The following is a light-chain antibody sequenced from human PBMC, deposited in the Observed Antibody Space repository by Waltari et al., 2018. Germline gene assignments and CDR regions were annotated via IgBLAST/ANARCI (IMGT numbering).Light chain of an antibody. J-gene: IGLJ2*01. CDR2: DDS. CDR3: QVWDTSSDHPV. Sequence: SYELTQPPSVSVAPGKTARITCGGRNIGSKSVHWYQQKPGQAPVLVAYDDSDRPSGSPRRLSVSNSGNTATLTITRVEAGDEADYYCQVWDTSSDHPVFGGGTKLTVL. V-gene: IGLV3-21*03. CDR1: NIGSKS.